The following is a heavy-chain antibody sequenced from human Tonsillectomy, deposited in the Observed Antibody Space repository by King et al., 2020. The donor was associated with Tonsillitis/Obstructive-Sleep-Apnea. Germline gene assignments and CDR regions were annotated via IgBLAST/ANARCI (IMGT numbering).Heavy chain of an antibody. V-gene: IGHV4-34*01. CDR3: AALEYSSSYFDY. Sequence: QVQLQQWGAGLLKPSETLSLPCAVYGGSFSGYYWSWIRQPPGKGLEWIGEINHSGSTNYNPSLKSRVTISVDTSKNQFSLKLSSVTAADTAVYYCAALEYSSSYFDYWGQGTLVTVSS. CDR1: GGSFSGYY. J-gene: IGHJ4*02. D-gene: IGHD6-6*01. CDR2: INHSGST.